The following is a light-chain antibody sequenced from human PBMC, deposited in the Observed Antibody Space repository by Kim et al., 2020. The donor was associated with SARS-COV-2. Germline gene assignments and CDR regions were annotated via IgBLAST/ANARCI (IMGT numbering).Light chain of an antibody. CDR3: QAWDSSTWV. J-gene: IGLJ3*02. CDR1: KLGDKY. Sequence: SVSPGQKARITCSGDKLGDKYACWYQQKPGQSPVLVIYQDSKRPSGIPERFSGSNSGNTATLTISGTQAMDEADYYCQAWDSSTWVFGGGTQLTVL. V-gene: IGLV3-1*01. CDR2: QDS.